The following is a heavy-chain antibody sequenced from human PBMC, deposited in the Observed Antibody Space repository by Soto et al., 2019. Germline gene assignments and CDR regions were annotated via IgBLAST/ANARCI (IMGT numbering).Heavy chain of an antibody. J-gene: IGHJ5*02. V-gene: IGHV3-21*01. Sequence: GGSLRLSCAASGSTFSSYSMTWVRQAPGKGLEWVCSISSSSSYIYYADSVKGRFTISRDNAKNSLYLQMNSLRAEDTAVYYCARAPTTGGSDWFDPWGQGT. CDR1: GSTFSSYS. CDR2: ISSSSSYI. CDR3: ARAPTTGGSDWFDP. D-gene: IGHD1-26*01.